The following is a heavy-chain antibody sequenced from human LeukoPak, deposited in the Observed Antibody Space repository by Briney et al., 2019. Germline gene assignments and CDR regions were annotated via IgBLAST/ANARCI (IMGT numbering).Heavy chain of an antibody. J-gene: IGHJ4*02. CDR2: ISSSGSGGNT. Sequence: GGSLRLSCVASGVTLSNYAMSWARQAPGKGLEWVSGISSSGSGGNTYYADSVKGRFTISRDNSKNTLYLQMNSLRAEDTAVYYCAKNTQYSGYYDCWGQGTLVAVSS. V-gene: IGHV3-23*01. D-gene: IGHD6-6*01. CDR1: GVTLSNYA. CDR3: AKNTQYSGYYDC.